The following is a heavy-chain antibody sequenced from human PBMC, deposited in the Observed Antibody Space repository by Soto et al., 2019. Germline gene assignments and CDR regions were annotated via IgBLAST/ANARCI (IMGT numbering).Heavy chain of an antibody. CDR2: ISIGGSTI. D-gene: IGHD6-13*01. Sequence: GGSLRLSCAASGFTFRNYNMYWVRQAPGKGLEWISHISIGGSTIDYADSVKGRFTISRDNAENSLFLQMNSLGAEDTAVYYCARARIAQFDYWGQSTLVTVSS. V-gene: IGHV3-48*01. CDR1: GFTFRNYN. CDR3: ARARIAQFDY. J-gene: IGHJ5*01.